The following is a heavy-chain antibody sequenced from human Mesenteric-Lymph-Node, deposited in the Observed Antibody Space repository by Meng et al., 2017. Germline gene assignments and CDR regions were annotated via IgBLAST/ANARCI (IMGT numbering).Heavy chain of an antibody. D-gene: IGHD2-15*01. Sequence: QGRLGQVGAAVRQPGSSVKVSCKASGANISSYAISWVRQAPGQGLEWMGGIIPIFGTANYAQKFQGRVTITADKSTSTAYMELSSLRSEDTAVYYCARGQPTHWYFDLWGRGTLVTVSS. J-gene: IGHJ2*01. CDR3: ARGQPTHWYFDL. V-gene: IGHV1-69*06. CDR1: GANISSYA. CDR2: IIPIFGTA.